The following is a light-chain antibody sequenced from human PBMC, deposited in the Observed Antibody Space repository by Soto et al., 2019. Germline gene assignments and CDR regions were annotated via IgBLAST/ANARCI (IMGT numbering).Light chain of an antibody. V-gene: IGKV1-5*01. CDR2: DAS. CDR3: QQYYSHST. CDR1: QSISSW. J-gene: IGKJ1*01. Sequence: DVKMTQSPSSLAASVGDRVTITCRASQSISSWLAWYQPKPGKAPNTLIYDASSLESGVPSRFSGSGSRTVFSLTISSLQPDDFATYYCQQYYSHSTFCQGTKVDI.